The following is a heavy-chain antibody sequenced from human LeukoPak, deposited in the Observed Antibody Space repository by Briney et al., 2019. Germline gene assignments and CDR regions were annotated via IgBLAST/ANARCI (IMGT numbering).Heavy chain of an antibody. V-gene: IGHV3-7*01. CDR2: IKQDGSEK. Sequence: GGSLRLSCAASGFTFSSYWMNWVRQAPGKWLEGVANIKQDGSEKYYVDSLKGRFTISRDNAKNSLYLQMNSLRAEDTAVYYCARTMLYSSGWSECYFDCWGQGTLVTVSS. CDR3: ARTMLYSSGWSECYFDC. J-gene: IGHJ4*02. D-gene: IGHD6-19*01. CDR1: GFTFSSYW.